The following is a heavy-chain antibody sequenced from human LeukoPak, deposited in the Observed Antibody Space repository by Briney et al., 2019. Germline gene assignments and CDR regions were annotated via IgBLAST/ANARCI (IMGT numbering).Heavy chain of an antibody. V-gene: IGHV4-4*07. CDR3: ARVRGLLGYYYDSSGYYYFDY. CDR1: GGSISSYY. J-gene: IGHJ4*02. D-gene: IGHD3-22*01. CDR2: IYTSGST. Sequence: SETLSLTCTVSGGSISSYYWSWIRQPAGKGLEWIGRIYTSGSTNYNPSLKSRVTISVDTSKNQFSLKLSSVTAADTAVYYCARVRGLLGYYYDSSGYYYFDYWGQGTLVTVSS.